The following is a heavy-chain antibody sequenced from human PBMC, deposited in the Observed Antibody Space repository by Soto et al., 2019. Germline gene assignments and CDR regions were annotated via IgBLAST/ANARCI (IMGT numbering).Heavy chain of an antibody. CDR2: IYPGDSET. V-gene: IGHV5-51*01. J-gene: IGHJ4*02. D-gene: IGHD3-16*01. CDR3: ARTFGGHLYSFDF. CDR1: GYTFTSNW. Sequence: GESLKISCKGSGYTFTSNWIGWVRQMPGKGLEWMGIIYPGDSETRYRPSFQGQVTISADKSINTAYLQWSSLKASDTAIYYCARTFGGHLYSFDFWGQGTLVTVSS.